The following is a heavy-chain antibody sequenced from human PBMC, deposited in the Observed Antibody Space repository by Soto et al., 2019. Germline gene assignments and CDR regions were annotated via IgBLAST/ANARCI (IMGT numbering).Heavy chain of an antibody. CDR1: GFTFSSYA. J-gene: IGHJ4*02. CDR3: SRRGYGLYFDY. V-gene: IGHV3-64*01. CDR2: ISCNGVST. Sequence: EVQLVESGGGLVQPGGSLRLSCAASGFTFSSYAMHWVRQAPVKGLEYVSAISCNGVSTYYANSVKCRFTISRDNSKNPLYLQMGSLRAEDMAVYYCSRRGYGLYFDYWGQGTLVTVSS. D-gene: IGHD3-10*01.